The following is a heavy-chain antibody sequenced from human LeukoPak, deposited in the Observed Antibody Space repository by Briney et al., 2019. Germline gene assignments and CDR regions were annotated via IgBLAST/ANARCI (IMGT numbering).Heavy chain of an antibody. D-gene: IGHD6-19*01. CDR3: ARHITVTSDAFDL. J-gene: IGHJ3*01. Sequence: KPSETLSLTCTVSGGSITGYYWSWIRQPPGKGLEWIGYVFYSGGTLYDPSVNSRVSISVDTSKTQFSLKLTSVTAADTAVYYCARHITVTSDAFDLWGRGTMVTVSS. CDR2: VFYSGGT. CDR1: GGSITGYY. V-gene: IGHV4-59*08.